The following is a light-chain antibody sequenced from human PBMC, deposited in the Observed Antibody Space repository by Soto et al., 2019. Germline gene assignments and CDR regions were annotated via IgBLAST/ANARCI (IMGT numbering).Light chain of an antibody. Sequence: EIVLTQSPGTLSLSPGERATLSCRASQNVDSNYLAWYQQKPGQAPRIIIFGASTRATGSPDRFSASGSATEFTLTISSLQSEDFAVYYCQQYNDWPRTFGQGTKVDI. CDR3: QQYNDWPRT. CDR1: QNVDSN. V-gene: IGKV3-15*01. J-gene: IGKJ1*01. CDR2: GAS.